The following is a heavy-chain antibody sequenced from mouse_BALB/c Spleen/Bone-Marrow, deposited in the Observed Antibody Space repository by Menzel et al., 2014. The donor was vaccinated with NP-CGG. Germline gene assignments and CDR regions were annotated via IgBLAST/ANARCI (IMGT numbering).Heavy chain of an antibody. CDR2: IWAGGST. CDR1: GFSLTSYG. CDR3: ARYYLYAMDY. J-gene: IGHJ4*01. Sequence: QVQLQQSGPGLVAPSQSLSITCTVSGFSLTSYGVHWVRQPPEKGLEWLGVIWAGGSTNYSSALMSRLSISKDNSKSQVFLKMNSLQTDDTAMYYCARYYLYAMDYWGQGTSVTVSS. D-gene: IGHD1-1*02. V-gene: IGHV2-9*02.